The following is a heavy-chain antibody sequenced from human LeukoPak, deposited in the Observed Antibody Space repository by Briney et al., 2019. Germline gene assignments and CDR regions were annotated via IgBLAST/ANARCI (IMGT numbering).Heavy chain of an antibody. CDR2: ISVRSRT. J-gene: IGHJ5*02. D-gene: IGHD3-3*01. CDR3: ARVSTITIFGVVTTGWFDP. Sequence: PGGPLRLSCAASGFTLSGYDLSWVRQAPGKGLEWVSAISVRSRTYYADSVKGRFTISRDNSKNTLYLQMNSLRAEDTAVYYCARVSTITIFGVVTTGWFDPWGQGTLVTVSS. V-gene: IGHV3-23*01. CDR1: GFTLSGYD.